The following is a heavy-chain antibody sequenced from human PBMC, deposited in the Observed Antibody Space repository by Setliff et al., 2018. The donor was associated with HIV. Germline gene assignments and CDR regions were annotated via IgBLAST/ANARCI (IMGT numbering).Heavy chain of an antibody. V-gene: IGHV1-46*01. CDR3: ARPNYDSSGYYEFDY. J-gene: IGHJ4*02. CDR1: GYTFTSYY. D-gene: IGHD3-22*01. Sequence: KVSCKASGYTFTSYYMHWVRQAPGQGLEWMGIINPSGGSTSYAQKFQGRVTMTRDTSTSTVYMELSSLRSEDTAVYYCARPNYDSSGYYEFDYWGQGTLVTVPS. CDR2: INPSGGST.